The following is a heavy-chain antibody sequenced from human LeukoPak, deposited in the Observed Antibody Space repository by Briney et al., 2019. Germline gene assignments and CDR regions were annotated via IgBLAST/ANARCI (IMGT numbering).Heavy chain of an antibody. CDR2: IYYSGST. D-gene: IGHD3-16*01. CDR3: VRGSTLRHYQY. J-gene: IGHJ4*02. V-gene: IGHV4-39*01. CDR1: GGSISSSTYY. Sequence: PSESLSLTCTVSGGSISSSTYYWGWIRRPPGKGLEWIGSIYYSGSTYYNPSLKSRVTVSVDTSKNQFSLNLSSVTAADTAVYYCVRGSTLRHYQYWGQGTLVTVSS.